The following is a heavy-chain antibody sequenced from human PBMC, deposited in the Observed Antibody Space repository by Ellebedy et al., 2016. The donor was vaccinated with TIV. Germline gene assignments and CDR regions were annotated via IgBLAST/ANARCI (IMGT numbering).Heavy chain of an antibody. CDR3: ARGGTYSYDSSSYPDFDY. CDR2: ISYEGSNE. V-gene: IGHV3-30-3*01. CDR1: GFIFGSYG. J-gene: IGHJ4*02. D-gene: IGHD3-22*01. Sequence: GGSLRLXXEPSGFIFGSYGMHWVRQAPGKGLEWVTVISYEGSNEYYADSVKGRFTISIDNSNNTLYLQMNSLRAEDTAVYYCARGGTYSYDSSSYPDFDYWGQGTLVTVSS.